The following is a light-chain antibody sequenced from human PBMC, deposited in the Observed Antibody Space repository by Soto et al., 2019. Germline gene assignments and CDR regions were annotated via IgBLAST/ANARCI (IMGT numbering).Light chain of an antibody. CDR3: CSYAGSSTFWV. V-gene: IGLV2-23*03. CDR1: GSDVGSYNL. CDR2: EGN. J-gene: IGLJ3*02. Sequence: QSALTQPASVSGSPGQSITISCTVPGSDVGSYNLVSWYQQHPGKAPKLMIYEGNKRPSGVSNRFSGSKSGNTASLTISGLQAEDEADYYCCSYAGSSTFWVFGGGTQLTVL.